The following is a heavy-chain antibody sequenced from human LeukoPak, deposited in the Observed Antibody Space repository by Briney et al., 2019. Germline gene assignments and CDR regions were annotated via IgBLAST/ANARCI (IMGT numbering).Heavy chain of an antibody. V-gene: IGHV1-2*06. D-gene: IGHD6-19*01. CDR3: AREALFGEIAVGGNWFDP. J-gene: IGHJ5*02. Sequence: GASVKVPCKASGYTFTGYYMHWVRQAPGQGLEWMGRINPNSGGTNYAQKFQGRVTMTRDTSISTAYMELSRLRSDDTAVYYCAREALFGEIAVGGNWFDPWGQGTLVTVSS. CDR1: GYTFTGYY. CDR2: INPNSGGT.